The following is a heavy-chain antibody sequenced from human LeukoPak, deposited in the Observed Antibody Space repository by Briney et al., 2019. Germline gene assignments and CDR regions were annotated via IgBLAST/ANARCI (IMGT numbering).Heavy chain of an antibody. CDR2: VYYRGGT. J-gene: IGHJ1*01. V-gene: IGHV4-39*02. Sequence: WETLSLTCTASGASISSSSHYWGCIRQPPGKGLEWIGSVYYRGGTYYNPSLRSRVTISVDTSKNHFSLKLSSVTAADTAVYYCAIRLVVTASREYFQHWGQTTLRTVSS. D-gene: IGHD2-21*02. CDR1: GASISSSSHY. CDR3: AIRLVVTASREYFQH.